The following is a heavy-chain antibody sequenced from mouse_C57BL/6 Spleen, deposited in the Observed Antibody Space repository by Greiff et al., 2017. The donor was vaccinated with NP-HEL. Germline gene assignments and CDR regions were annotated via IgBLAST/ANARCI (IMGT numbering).Heavy chain of an antibody. CDR2: IDPEDGDT. CDR3: TAGVCYGNDGDWFAY. V-gene: IGHV14-1*01. CDR1: GFNINDYY. Sequence: EVQLQQSGAELVRPGASVKLSCTASGFNINDYYMHWVKQRPEQGLEWIGRIDPEDGDTEYAPKFKGKATLTEDTSSNTAYLQLSSLTSEDTAVDYCTAGVCYGNDGDWFAYWGQGTLVTVSA. J-gene: IGHJ3*01. D-gene: IGHD2-2*01.